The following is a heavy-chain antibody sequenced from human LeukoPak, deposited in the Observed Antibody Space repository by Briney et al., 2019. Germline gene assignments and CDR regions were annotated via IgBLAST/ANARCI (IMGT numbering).Heavy chain of an antibody. D-gene: IGHD5-18*01. Sequence: GGCLRLSCAASGFTFSRYCMHWARQAPGKGLEWVAFIRYDGSNKYYADSVKGRFTISRDNSKNTLYLQMNSLRAEDAAVYYCAKPDAVDTAMVSWGQGTLVTVSS. CDR2: IRYDGSNK. CDR3: AKPDAVDTAMVS. CDR1: GFTFSRYC. V-gene: IGHV3-30*02. J-gene: IGHJ4*02.